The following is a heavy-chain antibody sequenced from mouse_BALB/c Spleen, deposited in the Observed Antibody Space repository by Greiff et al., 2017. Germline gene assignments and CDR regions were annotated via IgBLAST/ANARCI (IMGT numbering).Heavy chain of an antibody. Sequence: EVKLVESGGGLVKPGGSLKLSCAASGFTFSDYYMYWVRQTPEKRLEWVATISDGGSYTYYPDSVKGRFTISRDNAKNNLYLQMSSLKSEDTAMYYCARGHYRYAMDYWGQGTSVTVSS. CDR1: GFTFSDYY. V-gene: IGHV5-4*02. CDR3: ARGHYRYAMDY. D-gene: IGHD2-14*01. J-gene: IGHJ4*01. CDR2: ISDGGSYT.